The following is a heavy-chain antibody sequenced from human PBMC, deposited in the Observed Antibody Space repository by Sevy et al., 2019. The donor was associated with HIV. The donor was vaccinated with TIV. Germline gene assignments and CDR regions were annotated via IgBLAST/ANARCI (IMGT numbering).Heavy chain of an antibody. Sequence: SETLSLTCTVSGGSISSGDYYWSWIRQPPGKGLEWIGYIFYSGSTYFNPSLKSRVTISLDTSKSQFFLRLSSVTAADTAVFYCAGQRASSGYFYFDSWGQGTLVTVSS. CDR1: GGSISSGDYY. CDR3: AGQRASSGYFYFDS. J-gene: IGHJ4*02. CDR2: IFYSGST. V-gene: IGHV4-30-4*01. D-gene: IGHD3-22*01.